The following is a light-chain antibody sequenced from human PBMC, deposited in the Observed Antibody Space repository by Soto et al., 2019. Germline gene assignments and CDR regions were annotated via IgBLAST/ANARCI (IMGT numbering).Light chain of an antibody. CDR2: GAS. J-gene: IGKJ2*01. CDR3: AQGHNWALN. CDR1: QSISSE. V-gene: IGKV3-15*01. Sequence: EIVMTQSPATLSVSPGESATLSCRASQSISSELAWYQQKPGQPPRLLIYGASTRATGVPARFTGSGSGSDFTLTFSALQSKDFAVYYWAQGHNWALNFGLGTRLEI.